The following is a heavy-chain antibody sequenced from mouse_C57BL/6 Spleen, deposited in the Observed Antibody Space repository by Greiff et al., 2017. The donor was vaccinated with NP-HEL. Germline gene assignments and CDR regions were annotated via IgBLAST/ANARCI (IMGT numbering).Heavy chain of an antibody. V-gene: IGHV5-17*01. CDR1: GFTFSDYG. CDR2: ISSGSSTI. Sequence: EVQGVESGGGLVKPGGSLKLSCAASGFTFSDYGMHWVRQAPEKGLEWVAYISSGSSTIYYADTVKGRFTISRDNAKNTLVLQMTSLRSEDTAMYYCARSYDGYYSWFAYWGQGTLVTVSA. D-gene: IGHD2-3*01. CDR3: ARSYDGYYSWFAY. J-gene: IGHJ3*01.